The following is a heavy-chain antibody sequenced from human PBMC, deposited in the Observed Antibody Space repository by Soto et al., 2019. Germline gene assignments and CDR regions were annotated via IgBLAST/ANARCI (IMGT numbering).Heavy chain of an antibody. CDR3: ARTIQYQLLYYFDY. CDR1: GYTFTSFS. Sequence: ASVKVSCKASGYTFTSFSMHWVRQAPGRRLEWMGWINAGNGNTNYSQTFQGRVTITGDTSASTAYMELNNLRSEDTAVYFCARTIQYQLLYYFDYWGQGTLVTVSS. D-gene: IGHD2-2*02. J-gene: IGHJ4*02. CDR2: INAGNGNT. V-gene: IGHV1-3*01.